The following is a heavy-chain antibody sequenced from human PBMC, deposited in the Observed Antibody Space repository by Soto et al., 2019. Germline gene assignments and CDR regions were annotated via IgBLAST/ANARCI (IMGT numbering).Heavy chain of an antibody. CDR3: AKDLSPSSGTYYGYFDY. J-gene: IGHJ4*02. V-gene: IGHV3-23*01. CDR1: GFTFSSYA. D-gene: IGHD1-26*01. CDR2: ISGSGGST. Sequence: GGSLRLSCAASGFTFSSYAMNWVRQAPGKGLEWVSAISGSGGSTDYADSVKGRFTISRDNSKNTLYLQMNSLRAEDTAVYYCAKDLSPSSGTYYGYFDYWGQGTLVTVSS.